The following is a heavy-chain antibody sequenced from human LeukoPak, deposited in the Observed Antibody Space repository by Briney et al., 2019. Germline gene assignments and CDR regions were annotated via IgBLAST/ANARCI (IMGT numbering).Heavy chain of an antibody. J-gene: IGHJ4*02. CDR2: IYYSGST. Sequence: PSETLSLTCTVSGGSISSYYWSWIRQPPGKGLEWIGYIYYSGSTNYNPSLKSRVTISVDTSKNQFSLKLSSVTAADTAVYYCAGYSSTWYPYFDYWGQGTLVTVSS. V-gene: IGHV4-59*12. CDR3: AGYSSTWYPYFDY. D-gene: IGHD6-13*01. CDR1: GGSISSYY.